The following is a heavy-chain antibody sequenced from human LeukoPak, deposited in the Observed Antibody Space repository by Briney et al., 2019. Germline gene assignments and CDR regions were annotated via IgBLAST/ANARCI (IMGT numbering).Heavy chain of an antibody. Sequence: GGSLSLFCAASAFTFSNYGMSWVRQAPGKGLESVSVIRGSGGGTYYADSVKGRFTISRDNSKITVYLQMNSLRAEDTDVYYCVKARMPHCGTDCLESWGQGTLVTVSS. CDR1: AFTFSNYG. CDR3: VKARMPHCGTDCLES. V-gene: IGHV3-23*01. CDR2: IRGSGGGT. J-gene: IGHJ4*02. D-gene: IGHD2-21*02.